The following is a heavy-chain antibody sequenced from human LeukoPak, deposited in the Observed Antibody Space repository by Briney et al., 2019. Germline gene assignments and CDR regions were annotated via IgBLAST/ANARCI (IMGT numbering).Heavy chain of an antibody. V-gene: IGHV1-2*02. Sequence: ASVKVSCKASGYTFTGYYMHWVRQAPGQGLEWMGWINPNSGGTNYAQKFQGRVTMTRDTSISTAYMELSRLRSDDTAVYYCAREYYYDSSGYHRPTYYFDYWGQGTLVTVSS. CDR3: AREYYYDSSGYHRPTYYFDY. J-gene: IGHJ4*02. CDR1: GYTFTGYY. CDR2: INPNSGGT. D-gene: IGHD3-22*01.